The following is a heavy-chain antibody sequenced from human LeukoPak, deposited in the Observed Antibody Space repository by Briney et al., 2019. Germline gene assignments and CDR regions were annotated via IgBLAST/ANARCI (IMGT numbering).Heavy chain of an antibody. J-gene: IGHJ4*02. D-gene: IGHD3-22*01. Sequence: ASVKVSCKASGYTFTGYYVHWVRQAPGQGLECMGRINPNSGGTNYAQKLQGRVTMPTDTSTSTAYMELRSLRSDDTAVYYCARAPDYYYDSSGPHFDYWGQGTLVTVSS. CDR2: INPNSGGT. V-gene: IGHV1-2*06. CDR3: ARAPDYYYDSSGPHFDY. CDR1: GYTFTGYY.